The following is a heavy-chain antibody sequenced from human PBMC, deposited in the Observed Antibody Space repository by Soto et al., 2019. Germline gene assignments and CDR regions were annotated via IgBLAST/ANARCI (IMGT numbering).Heavy chain of an antibody. J-gene: IGHJ5*02. CDR2: ISSSSSTI. CDR1: GFTFGSYS. D-gene: IGHD4-4*01. CDR3: ARDHYGSGDYTPWFDP. V-gene: IGHV3-48*02. Sequence: PGRSLRLSCAASGFTFGSYSMNWVRQAPGKGLEWVSYISSSSSTIYYADSVKGRFTISRDNAKNSLYLQMNSLRDEDTAVYYCARDHYGSGDYTPWFDPCGQGTLVTLSS.